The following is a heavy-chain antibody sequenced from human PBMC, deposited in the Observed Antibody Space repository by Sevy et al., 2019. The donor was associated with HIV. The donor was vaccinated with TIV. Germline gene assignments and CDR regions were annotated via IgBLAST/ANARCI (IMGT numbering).Heavy chain of an antibody. V-gene: IGHV3-21*01. Sequence: GGSLRLSCAASGFTFSSYSMNWVRQAPGKGLEWVSSISSSSSYIYYADSVKGRFTISRDNAKNSLYLQMNSLGAEDTAVYYCARDLIYDFWSGSRAKNYYYYGMDVWGQGTTVTVSS. CDR2: ISSSSSYI. CDR3: ARDLIYDFWSGSRAKNYYYYGMDV. CDR1: GFTFSSYS. D-gene: IGHD3-3*01. J-gene: IGHJ6*02.